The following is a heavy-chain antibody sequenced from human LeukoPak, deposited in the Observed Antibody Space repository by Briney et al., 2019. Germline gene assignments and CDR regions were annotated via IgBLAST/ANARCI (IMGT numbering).Heavy chain of an antibody. CDR3: ARGEGDYYDSSGITP. J-gene: IGHJ5*02. Sequence: GGSLRLSCAASGFTFSSYSMNWVRQAPGKGLEWVSSISSSSSYIYYADSVKGRFTISRDNAKNSLYLQMNSLRAEDTAVYYCARGEGDYYDSSGITPWGQGTLVTVSS. CDR1: GFTFSSYS. CDR2: ISSSSSYI. D-gene: IGHD3-22*01. V-gene: IGHV3-21*01.